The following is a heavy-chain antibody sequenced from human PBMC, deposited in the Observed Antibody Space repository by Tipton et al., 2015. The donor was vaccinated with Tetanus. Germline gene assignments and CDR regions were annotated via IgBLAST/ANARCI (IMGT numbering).Heavy chain of an antibody. D-gene: IGHD4-23*01. Sequence: TLSLTCTVSGGSISSYYWTWIRQRPGQGLEWIGYIYYSGTSDYNPSLKRRGIISVDTSKNQFSLKLSSVTAADTAVYYCARDNRVTSVANYFDYWGQGTLVTVSS. CDR3: ARDNRVTSVANYFDY. CDR2: IYYSGTS. CDR1: GGSISSYY. J-gene: IGHJ4*02. V-gene: IGHV4-59*06.